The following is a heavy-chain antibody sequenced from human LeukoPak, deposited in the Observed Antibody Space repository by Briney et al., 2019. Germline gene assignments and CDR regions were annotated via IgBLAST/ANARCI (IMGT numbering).Heavy chain of an antibody. D-gene: IGHD3-10*01. Sequence: GGSLRLSCAASGFTFSSYSINWVRQAPGKGLEWVSSISSTSSYIHYADSVKGRFTISRDNAKNTVYLQMKSLRAEDTAVYYCARDWAGSSFDYWGQGALVTVSS. J-gene: IGHJ4*02. CDR2: ISSTSSYI. CDR1: GFTFSSYS. CDR3: ARDWAGSSFDY. V-gene: IGHV3-21*01.